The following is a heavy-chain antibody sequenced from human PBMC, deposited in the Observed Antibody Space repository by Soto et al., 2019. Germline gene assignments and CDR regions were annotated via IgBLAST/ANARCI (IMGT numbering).Heavy chain of an antibody. CDR2: ISYDGKMK. CDR3: AKGNVPNYYYYYYMDV. D-gene: IGHD2-2*01. Sequence: QVQLVESGGGVVQPGRSLGLSCAASGFSFGSYDRHWAGKAPGKGLEWVAVISYDGKMKFYADSVKGRFTISRDNPQNTLFLQINSLRADDTAVYFCAKGNVPNYYYYYYMDVWGRGTTVTVSS. V-gene: IGHV3-30*18. J-gene: IGHJ6*03. CDR1: GFSFGSYD.